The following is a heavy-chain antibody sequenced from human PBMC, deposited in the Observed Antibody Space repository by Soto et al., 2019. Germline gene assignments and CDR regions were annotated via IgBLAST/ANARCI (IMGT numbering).Heavy chain of an antibody. CDR2: IYHSGST. V-gene: IGHV4-30-2*01. D-gene: IGHD2-15*01. CDR1: GGSISSGGYS. CDR3: ARGEVVALGY. J-gene: IGHJ4*02. Sequence: QLQLQESGSGLVKPSQTLSLTCAVSGGSISSGGYSWSWIRQPPGKGLEWIGYIYHSGSTYYNPSLKSRVTILVDRSKNQFSLKLSSVPAADTAGYYRARGEVVALGYWGQGTLVTVSS.